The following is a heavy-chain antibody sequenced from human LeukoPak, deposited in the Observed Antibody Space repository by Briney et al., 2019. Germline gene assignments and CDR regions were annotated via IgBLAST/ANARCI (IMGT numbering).Heavy chain of an antibody. CDR3: ARVVGEEYFDL. CDR2: INPNSGGT. V-gene: IGHV1-2*02. CDR1: GYTFTYYF. D-gene: IGHD3-16*01. J-gene: IGHJ2*01. Sequence: ASVKVSCKASGYTFTYYFMHWVRQAPGQGLEWMGWINPNSGGTNYGQKFQGRVTMTRDTSISTAYMELSRLRSDDTAVYYCARVVGEEYFDLWGRGTLVTVSS.